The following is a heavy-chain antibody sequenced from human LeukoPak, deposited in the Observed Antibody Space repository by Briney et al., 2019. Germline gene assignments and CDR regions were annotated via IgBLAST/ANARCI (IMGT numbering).Heavy chain of an antibody. CDR1: GYTFNSYG. V-gene: IGHV1-18*03. D-gene: IGHD1-1*01. CDR2: ISAYNGNT. Sequence: ASVKVSCKASGYTFNSYGISWVRQAPGQGLEWMGWISAYNGNTNYAQKFQGRVTITRDTSASTAYMELSSLRSEDMAVYYCARDGVQLERSPYYYYYMDVWGKGTTVTVSS. J-gene: IGHJ6*03. CDR3: ARDGVQLERSPYYYYYMDV.